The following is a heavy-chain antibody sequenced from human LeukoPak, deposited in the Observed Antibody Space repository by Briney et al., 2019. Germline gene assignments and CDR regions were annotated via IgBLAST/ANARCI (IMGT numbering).Heavy chain of an antibody. J-gene: IGHJ4*02. CDR1: GFTFSNYA. CDR2: IRAGGVTT. V-gene: IGHV3-23*01. Sequence: GGSLRLSCAASGFTFSNYAINWVRQAPGKGLEWISGIRAGGVTTYYADSVKGRFTISRDNSKNTLYLQMNSLRAEDTALYYCAKARNYDFWSAFDYWGQGTLVTVSS. CDR3: AKARNYDFWSAFDY. D-gene: IGHD3-3*01.